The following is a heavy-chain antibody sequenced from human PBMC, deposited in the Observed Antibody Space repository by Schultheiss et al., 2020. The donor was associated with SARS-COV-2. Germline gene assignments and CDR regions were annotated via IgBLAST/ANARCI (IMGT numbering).Heavy chain of an antibody. D-gene: IGHD6-6*01. CDR1: GFTFRTYS. Sequence: GGSLRLSCAASGFTFRTYSMHWVRQAPGKGLEWVAVIWYDGSNKYYADSVKGRFTISRDNAKNSLYLQMNSLRAEDTAVYYCARDGKGSSFPYYYYGMDVWGQGTTVTVSS. CDR3: ARDGKGSSFPYYYYGMDV. V-gene: IGHV3-33*08. J-gene: IGHJ6*02. CDR2: IWYDGSNK.